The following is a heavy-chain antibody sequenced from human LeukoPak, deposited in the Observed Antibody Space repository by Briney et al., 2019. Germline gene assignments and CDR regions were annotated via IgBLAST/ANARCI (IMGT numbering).Heavy chain of an antibody. D-gene: IGHD6-19*01. CDR2: IYHSGST. J-gene: IGHJ4*02. CDR3: ARDLHIAVAGTLFDY. Sequence: ETLSLTCAVSGYSISSGYYWGWIRQPPGKGLEWIGSIYHSGSTYYNPSLKSRVTISVDTSKNQFSLKLSSVTAADTAVYYCARDLHIAVAGTLFDYWGLGTLVTVSS. CDR1: GYSISSGYY. V-gene: IGHV4-38-2*02.